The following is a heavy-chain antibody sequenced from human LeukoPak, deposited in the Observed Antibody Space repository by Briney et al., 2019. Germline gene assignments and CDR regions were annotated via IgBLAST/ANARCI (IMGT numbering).Heavy chain of an antibody. V-gene: IGHV3-66*01. CDR1: GFTVSSNY. Sequence: GGSLRLSCAASGFTVSSNYMSWVRQAPGKGLEWASVIYSGGSTYYSDSVKGRFTISRDNSKNTLYLQMNSLRAEDTAVYYCARDLGSGWYYFDYWGQGTLVTVSS. CDR2: IYSGGST. J-gene: IGHJ4*02. CDR3: ARDLGSGWYYFDY. D-gene: IGHD6-19*01.